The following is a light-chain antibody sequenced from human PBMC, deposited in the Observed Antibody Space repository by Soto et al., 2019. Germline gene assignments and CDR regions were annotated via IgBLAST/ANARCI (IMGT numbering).Light chain of an antibody. V-gene: IGKV3-11*01. CDR1: QSVSSY. J-gene: IGKJ1*01. Sequence: ELVLTQSPATLSLSPGESATLSCRASQSVSSYLAWYQQKTGQAPRLLIYDESNRATGIPDRFSGGGSGTDLTLTISRLQPDDFATYHCQQYYTYPVTFGQGTKVDIK. CDR3: QQYYTYPVT. CDR2: DES.